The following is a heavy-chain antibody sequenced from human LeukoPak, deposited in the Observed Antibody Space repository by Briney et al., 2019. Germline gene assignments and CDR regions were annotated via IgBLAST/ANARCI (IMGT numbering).Heavy chain of an antibody. CDR1: GFTFSSYA. CDR3: ARGDTSLQRNDALDI. J-gene: IGHJ3*02. V-gene: IGHV3-21*01. CDR2: ISLTSNDI. D-gene: IGHD2/OR15-2a*01. Sequence: GGSLRLFCAASGFTFSSYAMNWVRQAPGKGLEWVSSISLTSNDIYYAASVRGRFIISRDNAKNLLSLQMNSLRAEDTALYYCARGDTSLQRNDALDIWGQGTMVSVSS.